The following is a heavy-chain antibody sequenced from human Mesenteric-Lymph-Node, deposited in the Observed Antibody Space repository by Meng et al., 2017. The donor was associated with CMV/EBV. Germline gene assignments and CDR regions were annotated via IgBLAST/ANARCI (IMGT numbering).Heavy chain of an antibody. Sequence: GESLKISCAASGFTVSSNYMSWVRQAPGKGLEWVSVIYSGGSTYYADSVKGRFTISRDNSKNTLYLQMNSLRAEDTAVYYCARDQTYYYYYGMDVWGQGTTVTVSS. CDR1: GFTVSSNY. CDR3: ARDQTYYYYYGMDV. V-gene: IGHV3-53*05. J-gene: IGHJ6*02. CDR2: IYSGGST.